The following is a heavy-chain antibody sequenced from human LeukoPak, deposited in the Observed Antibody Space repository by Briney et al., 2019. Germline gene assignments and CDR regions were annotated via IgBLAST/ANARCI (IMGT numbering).Heavy chain of an antibody. CDR1: GLTFGGSA. CDR2: FSGGGRET. J-gene: IGHJ4*02. D-gene: IGHD6-19*01. Sequence: GGSLSLSCEASGLTFGGSALSWVRQPPGKGLEWISDFSGGGRETYYADSVKGRFTISRDNSKNTLYLQLNSLGAADTAVYFCAKIDSPRVGWRAPFDYWGQGTLVTVSS. V-gene: IGHV3-23*01. CDR3: AKIDSPRVGWRAPFDY.